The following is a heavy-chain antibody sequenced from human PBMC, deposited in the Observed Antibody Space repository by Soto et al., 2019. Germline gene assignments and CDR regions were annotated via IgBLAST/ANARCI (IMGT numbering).Heavy chain of an antibody. D-gene: IGHD2-15*01. CDR1: GGSISSGGYS. J-gene: IGHJ4*02. CDR3: ARGEVVALGY. Sequence: QRQLQESGSGLVKPSQTLSLTCAVSGGSISSGGYSWSWIRQPPGKGLEWIGYIYHSGSTSYNPSLKSRVTILVDRSKNQFSLKLSSVTAADTAAYYCARGEVVALGYWGQGTLVTVSS. CDR2: IYHSGST. V-gene: IGHV4-30-2*01.